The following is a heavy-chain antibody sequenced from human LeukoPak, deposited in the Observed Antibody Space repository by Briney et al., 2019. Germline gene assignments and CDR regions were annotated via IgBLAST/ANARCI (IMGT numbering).Heavy chain of an antibody. CDR1: GYSFSNYW. D-gene: IGHD3-22*01. Sequence: GESLKISCKGSGYSFSNYWIGWVRQMPGKGLEWMGIIYPGDSGTRYSPSFQGQVTISADKSISTAYLQWSSLKASDTAMYYCARRYYDSSGYYYFDYWGQGTLVTVSS. CDR3: ARRYYDSSGYYYFDY. J-gene: IGHJ4*02. CDR2: IYPGDSGT. V-gene: IGHV5-51*01.